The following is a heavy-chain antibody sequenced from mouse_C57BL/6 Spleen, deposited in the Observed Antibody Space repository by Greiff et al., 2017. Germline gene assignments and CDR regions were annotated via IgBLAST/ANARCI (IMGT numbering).Heavy chain of an antibody. CDR1: GYTFTSYW. D-gene: IGHD1-1*01. Sequence: VQLQQPGAELVRPGSSVKLSCKASGYTFTSYWMHWVKQRPIQGLEWIGNIDPSDSETHYNQKFKDKATLTVDKSSSTAYMQLSSLRSEDSAVYYCAREGYGSIFDYWGQGTTLTVSS. V-gene: IGHV1-52*01. J-gene: IGHJ2*01. CDR2: IDPSDSET. CDR3: AREGYGSIFDY.